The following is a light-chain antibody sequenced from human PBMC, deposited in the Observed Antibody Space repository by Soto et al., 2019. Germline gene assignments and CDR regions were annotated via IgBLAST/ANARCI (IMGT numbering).Light chain of an antibody. V-gene: IGKV3-11*01. CDR2: DAS. CDR3: QQRSDWPPLT. J-gene: IGKJ4*01. CDR1: QSVSRD. Sequence: IVLTQSPGTLSLSPGERATLSCRASQSVSRDLAWYQQKHGQAPRLLIYDASKRATGIPDRFSGSGSGTDFTLTISSLEPADFAVYYCQQRSDWPPLTFGGGTKVEVK.